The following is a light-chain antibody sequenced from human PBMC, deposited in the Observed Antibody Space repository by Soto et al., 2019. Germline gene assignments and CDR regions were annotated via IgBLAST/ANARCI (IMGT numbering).Light chain of an antibody. CDR2: DAS. Sequence: EIVLTQSPATLSLSPGEGATLSCRASQSVSSDLAWYQQKPGQAPRLLVYDASNRATGIPARFSGSGSGTDFTLTISSREPEDFAIYSCQQRANWSWTFGQGTKVEIK. CDR1: QSVSSD. V-gene: IGKV3-11*01. J-gene: IGKJ1*01. CDR3: QQRANWSWT.